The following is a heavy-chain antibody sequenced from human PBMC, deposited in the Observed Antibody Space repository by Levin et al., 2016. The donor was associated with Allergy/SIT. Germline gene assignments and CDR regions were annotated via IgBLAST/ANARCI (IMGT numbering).Heavy chain of an antibody. J-gene: IGHJ6*02. V-gene: IGHV3-30*02. CDR2: ILYDSSDK. D-gene: IGHD3/OR15-3a*01. CDR1: RFNFRTYT. CDR3: AKDKMDYRSYYYGMDV. Sequence: GESLKISCTGSRFNFRTYTMHWVRQSPGKGLEWLSSILYDSSDKIYADAVKGRFTISRDNSKNSLYLQMNSLRPEDTALYYCAKDKMDYRSYYYGMDVWGQGTPVTV.